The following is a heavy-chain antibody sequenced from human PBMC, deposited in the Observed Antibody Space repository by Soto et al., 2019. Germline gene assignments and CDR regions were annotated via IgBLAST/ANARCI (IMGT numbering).Heavy chain of an antibody. CDR1: GYSFTSYG. V-gene: IGHV1-18*01. J-gene: IGHJ4*02. CDR3: VRQASMVRGINSPDY. D-gene: IGHD3-10*01. Sequence: ASVKVSCKASGYSFTSYGISWVRQAPRQRLEWMGWISSENGNTKYAHNLQGRVTMTTDTSTSTAYMELRSLRSDDTAVYYCVRQASMVRGINSPDYWRQRTLVTVSS. CDR2: ISSENGNT.